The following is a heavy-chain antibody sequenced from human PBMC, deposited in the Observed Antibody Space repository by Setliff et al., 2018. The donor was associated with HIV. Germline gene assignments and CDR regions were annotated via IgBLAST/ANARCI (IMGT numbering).Heavy chain of an antibody. CDR3: VRGRNRVAARPGGPFDY. CDR1: GGSLNGYY. V-gene: IGHV4-34*01. CDR2: INHSRST. D-gene: IGHD6-6*01. Sequence: PSETLSLTCAVYGGSLNGYYWSWIRQPPGKGLEWIGEINHSRSTNYNPSLKSRVTISVDTSKNQFSLKLSSVTAADTAGYYCVRGRNRVAARPGGPFDYWGQGTLVTVSS. J-gene: IGHJ4*02.